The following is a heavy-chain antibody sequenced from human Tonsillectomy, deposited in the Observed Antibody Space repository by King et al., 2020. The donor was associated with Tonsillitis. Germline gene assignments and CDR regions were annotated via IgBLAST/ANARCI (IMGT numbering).Heavy chain of an antibody. Sequence: QLVQSGAEVKKPGASVKVSCKASGYTFTSYDINWVRQATGQGLEWMGWMNPNSGNTGYAQKFQGRVTMTRNTSISTAYMELSSLRSEDTAVYYCARVSDRSGDYYFDYWGQGTLVTVSS. V-gene: IGHV1-8*01. J-gene: IGHJ4*02. D-gene: IGHD3-22*01. CDR1: GYTFTSYD. CDR3: ARVSDRSGDYYFDY. CDR2: MNPNSGNT.